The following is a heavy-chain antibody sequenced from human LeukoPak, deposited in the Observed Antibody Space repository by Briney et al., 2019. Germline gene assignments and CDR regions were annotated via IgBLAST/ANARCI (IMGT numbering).Heavy chain of an antibody. CDR1: AFTFSNYN. Sequence: GGSLRLSCAASAFTFSNYNMNWVRQAPGKGLEWVSSITSSSTYIYYADSVKGRFTISRDNAKNSLYLQMNSLRAEDTALYYCARDYCTNGVCYTGDYWGQGTLVTVSS. J-gene: IGHJ4*02. D-gene: IGHD2-8*01. CDR3: ARDYCTNGVCYTGDY. CDR2: ITSSSTYI. V-gene: IGHV3-21*04.